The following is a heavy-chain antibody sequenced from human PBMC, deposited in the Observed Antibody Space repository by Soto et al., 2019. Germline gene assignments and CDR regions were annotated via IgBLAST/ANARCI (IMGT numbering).Heavy chain of an antibody. CDR1: GFTFSSYG. Sequence: GGSLRLSCAASGFTFSSYGMHWVRQAPGKGLEWVAVIWDDGSNKYYADSVKGRFTISRDNSKNTLYLQMNSLRAEDTAVYYCARDLGIPSSYYYYGMDVWGQGTTVTVSS. CDR3: ARDLGIPSSYYYYGMDV. J-gene: IGHJ6*02. V-gene: IGHV3-33*01. CDR2: IWDDGSNK. D-gene: IGHD2-21*01.